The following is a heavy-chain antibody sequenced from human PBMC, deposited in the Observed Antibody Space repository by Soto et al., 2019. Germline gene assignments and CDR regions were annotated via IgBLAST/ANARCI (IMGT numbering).Heavy chain of an antibody. D-gene: IGHD3-3*01. J-gene: IGHJ6*02. CDR2: IYYSGST. CDR1: GGSISSGDYY. V-gene: IGHV4-30-4*01. CDR3: ARTKKKYSDFLSGFFPRVRMDV. Sequence: SETLSLTCTVSGGSISSGDYYWSWIRQPPGKGLEWIGYIYYSGSTHYNPSLKSRVTISVDTSKNQFSLKLSSVTAADTAVYYCARTKKKYSDFLSGFFPRVRMDVWGQGTTVPVSS.